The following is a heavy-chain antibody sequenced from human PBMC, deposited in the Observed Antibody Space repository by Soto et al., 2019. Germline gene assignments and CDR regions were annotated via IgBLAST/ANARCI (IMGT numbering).Heavy chain of an antibody. Sequence: PGGSLRLSCAASGFTLSSHAMRWVRQAPGKGLEWVSTINSGGNTYYPDSVKGRFIISRDSSKNTLYLQMNSLRAEDTAVYYCAKIRGQNSYDGMDVWGQGTTVTVSS. J-gene: IGHJ6*02. D-gene: IGHD5-12*01. CDR2: INSGGNT. CDR3: AKIRGQNSYDGMDV. V-gene: IGHV3-23*01. CDR1: GFTLSSHA.